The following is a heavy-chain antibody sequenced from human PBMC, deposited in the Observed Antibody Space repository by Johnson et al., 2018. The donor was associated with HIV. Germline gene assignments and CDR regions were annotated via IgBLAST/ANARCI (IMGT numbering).Heavy chain of an antibody. CDR1: GFTFSRNY. Sequence: VQLVESGGGVVQPGGSLRLSCAASGFTFSRNYMSWVSQAPGKGLEWVSVIYSGGSTYSADSVTGRFTISRDNSKNTLYLQMNSLRAEDTAVYYCARATTPHDAFDVWGLGTMVTVSS. D-gene: IGHD1-1*01. CDR2: IYSGGST. CDR3: ARATTPHDAFDV. V-gene: IGHV3-66*01. J-gene: IGHJ3*01.